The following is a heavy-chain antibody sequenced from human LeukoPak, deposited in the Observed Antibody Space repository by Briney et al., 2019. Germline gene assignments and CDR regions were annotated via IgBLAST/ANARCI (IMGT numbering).Heavy chain of an antibody. J-gene: IGHJ4*02. V-gene: IGHV3-74*01. CDR3: AKGGATVIDY. D-gene: IGHD4-17*01. Sequence: PGGSLRLSRAASGFTFSNYWMHWVRQAPGKGLVWVSRINGDGSSTTSADSVKGRFTISRDNAKNTLYLQMNSLRAEDTAVYYCAKGGATVIDYWGQGTLVTVSS. CDR1: GFTFSNYW. CDR2: INGDGSST.